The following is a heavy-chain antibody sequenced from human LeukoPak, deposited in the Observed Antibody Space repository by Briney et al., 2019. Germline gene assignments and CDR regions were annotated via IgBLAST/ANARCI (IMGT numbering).Heavy chain of an antibody. Sequence: GEALKISWKGAGFRFTRYWIGWRRQMPGKGLEGMGIIYPGGSDTRYSPSFQGQVTISADKSISTAYLQWSSLKASDTAMYYCARHLSHLSGLRNNWFDPWGQGTLVTVSS. CDR3: ARHLSHLSGLRNNWFDP. D-gene: IGHD5-12*01. CDR1: GFRFTRYW. V-gene: IGHV5-51*01. CDR2: IYPGGSDT. J-gene: IGHJ5*02.